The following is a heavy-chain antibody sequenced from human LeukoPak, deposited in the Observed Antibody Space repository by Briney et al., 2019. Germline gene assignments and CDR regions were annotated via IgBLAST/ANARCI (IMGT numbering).Heavy chain of an antibody. CDR3: ARDRYSSGWYGIEVDY. Sequence: PETLSLTCTVSGGSISSYYWSWIRPPAGKGLEWIGRIYTSGSTNYNPSLKSRVTMSVDTSKNQFSLKLSSVTAADTAVYYCARDRYSSGWYGIEVDYWGQGTLVTVSS. J-gene: IGHJ4*02. CDR1: GGSISSYY. D-gene: IGHD6-19*01. V-gene: IGHV4-4*07. CDR2: IYTSGST.